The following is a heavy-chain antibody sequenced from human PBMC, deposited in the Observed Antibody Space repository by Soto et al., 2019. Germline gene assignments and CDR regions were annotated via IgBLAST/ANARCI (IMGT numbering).Heavy chain of an antibody. Sequence: SETLSLTCTVSGGSISSSSYYWGWIRQPPGKGLEWIGSIYYSGSTYYNPSLKSRVTISVDTSKNQFSLKLSSVTAADTAVYYCARHFQPSTYYDILTGYSHWGQGTLVTVSS. J-gene: IGHJ4*02. CDR1: GGSISSSSYY. CDR3: ARHFQPSTYYDILTGYSH. V-gene: IGHV4-39*01. D-gene: IGHD3-9*01. CDR2: IYYSGST.